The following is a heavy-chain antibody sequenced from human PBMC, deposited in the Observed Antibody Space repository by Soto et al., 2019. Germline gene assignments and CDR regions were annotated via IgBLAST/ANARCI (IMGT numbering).Heavy chain of an antibody. J-gene: IGHJ3*02. CDR2: ISWNSGSI. D-gene: IGHD4-17*01. Sequence: EVQLVESGGGLVQPGRSLRLSCAASGFTFDDYAMHWVRQAPGKGLEWVSGISWNSGSIGYADSVKGRFTISRDNAKNSLYLQMNSLRAEDTALYYCAKDIRTYGDSPFDAFDIWGQGTMVTVSS. V-gene: IGHV3-9*01. CDR1: GFTFDDYA. CDR3: AKDIRTYGDSPFDAFDI.